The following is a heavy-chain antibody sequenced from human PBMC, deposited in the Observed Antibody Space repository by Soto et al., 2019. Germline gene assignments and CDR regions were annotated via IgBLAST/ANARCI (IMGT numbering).Heavy chain of an antibody. CDR2: ISYDGSNK. V-gene: IGHV3-30*18. Sequence: GGSLRLSCAASGFTFSSYGMHWVRQAPGKGLEWVAVISYDGSNKYYADSVKGRFTISRDNSKNTLYLQMNSLRAEDTAVYYCAKAYVLRGYYYYGMDVWDQGTTVTVSS. CDR3: AKAYVLRGYYYYGMDV. D-gene: IGHD4-17*01. CDR1: GFTFSSYG. J-gene: IGHJ6*02.